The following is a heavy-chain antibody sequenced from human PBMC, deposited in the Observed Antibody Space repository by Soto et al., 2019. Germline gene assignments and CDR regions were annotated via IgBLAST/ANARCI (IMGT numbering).Heavy chain of an antibody. Sequence: PSETLSLTCTVSGGSISSGGYYWSWIRQHPGKGLEWIGYIYYSGSTYYNPSLKSRVTISVDTSKNQFSLKLSSVTAADTAMYYCARDQMDFWSGYDPFYYWGQGTLVTVSS. V-gene: IGHV4-31*03. D-gene: IGHD3-3*01. CDR3: ARDQMDFWSGYDPFYY. CDR1: GGSISSGGYY. J-gene: IGHJ4*02. CDR2: IYYSGST.